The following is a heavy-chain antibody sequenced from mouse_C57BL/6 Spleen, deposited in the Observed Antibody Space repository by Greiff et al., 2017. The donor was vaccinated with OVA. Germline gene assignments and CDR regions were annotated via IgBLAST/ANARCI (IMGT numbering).Heavy chain of an antibody. V-gene: IGHV1-82*01. J-gene: IGHJ4*01. Sequence: QVQLQQSGPELVKPGASVKISCKASGYAFSSSWMNWVKQRPGKGLEWIGRIYPGDGDTNYKGQFKGKATLTADKSSSTAYMQRSSLTSEDSAVYFCARGTAVYAMDYWGQGTSVTVSS. CDR3: ARGTAVYAMDY. CDR2: IYPGDGDT. CDR1: GYAFSSSW. D-gene: IGHD3-3*01.